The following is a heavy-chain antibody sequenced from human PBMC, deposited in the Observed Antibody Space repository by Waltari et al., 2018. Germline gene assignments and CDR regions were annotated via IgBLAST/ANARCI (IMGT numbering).Heavy chain of an antibody. CDR2: MNPNSGNT. Sequence: QVQLVQSGAEVKKPGASVKVSCKASGYPFTSYDINWVRQATGHGLEWRGWMNPNSGNTGYAQKFQGRVTISRDNSKNTLYLQMNSLRAEDTAVYYCAKVTGYSSSWLADYYYYYGMDVWGQGTTVTVSS. CDR3: AKVTGYSSSWLADYYYYYGMDV. CDR1: GYPFTSYD. V-gene: IGHV1-8*01. D-gene: IGHD6-13*01. J-gene: IGHJ6*02.